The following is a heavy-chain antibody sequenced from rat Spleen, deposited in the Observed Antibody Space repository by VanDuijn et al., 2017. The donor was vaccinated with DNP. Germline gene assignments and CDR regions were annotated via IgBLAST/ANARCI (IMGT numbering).Heavy chain of an antibody. V-gene: IGHV5-22*01. CDR2: IGSPAYAP. CDR1: GFTFSAYY. D-gene: IGHD4-3*01. CDR3: VRWNSGHFDY. J-gene: IGHJ2*01. Sequence: EVQLVKSGGGLVQPGRSLKLSCAASGFTFSAYYMAWVRQAPAKGLEWVAYIGSPAYAPHYTDSVKGRFAISRDNAKSTLYLQMNSLRSEDMATYYCVRWNSGHFDYWGQGVMVTVSS.